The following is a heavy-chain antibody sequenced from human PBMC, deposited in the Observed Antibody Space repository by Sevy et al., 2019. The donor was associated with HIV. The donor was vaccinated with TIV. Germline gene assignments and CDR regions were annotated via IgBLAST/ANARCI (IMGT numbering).Heavy chain of an antibody. V-gene: IGHV3-7*01. CDR3: VRAIGAAGSY. D-gene: IGHD6-13*01. CDR1: GFTFSSYW. CDR2: IKEDGSVK. Sequence: GGSLRLSCEASGFTFSSYWMSWVRQAPGKGLEWVANIKEDGSVKYCVESVKGRFTISRDNAKNSVYLQMNSLRAEDAALYYCVRAIGAAGSYWGLGTLVTVSS. J-gene: IGHJ4*02.